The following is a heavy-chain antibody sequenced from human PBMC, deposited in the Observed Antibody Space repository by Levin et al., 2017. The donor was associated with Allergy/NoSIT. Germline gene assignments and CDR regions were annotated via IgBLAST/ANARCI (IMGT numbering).Heavy chain of an antibody. CDR3: AKERHNSGSSDAFDI. CDR1: GFIFGDYA. J-gene: IGHJ3*02. CDR2: ISYDGSIT. D-gene: IGHD3-10*01. Sequence: GGSLRLSCVASGFIFGDYAMHWVRQIPAKGLEWVAFISYDGSITDYADSVKGRFAISRDISTNTLFLQMNTLRPDDTGVYYCAKERHNSGSSDAFDIWGHGSAATVSS. V-gene: IGHV3-30*18.